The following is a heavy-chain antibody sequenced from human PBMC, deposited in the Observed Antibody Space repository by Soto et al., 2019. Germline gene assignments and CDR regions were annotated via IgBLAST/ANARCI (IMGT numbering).Heavy chain of an antibody. J-gene: IGHJ6*02. D-gene: IGHD2-2*01. Sequence: QVQLVQSGAEVKKPGSSVKVSCTASGGTFSSYAISWVRQAPGQGLEWMGGIIPISETTNYAQKFQGRVTITADESKSTAYMELSRLRSEDTAVYYCARSQGSSTTLAIYYYYYYGMDAWRQGTPVTVPS. V-gene: IGHV1-69*01. CDR2: IIPISETT. CDR1: GGTFSSYA. CDR3: ARSQGSSTTLAIYYYYYYGMDA.